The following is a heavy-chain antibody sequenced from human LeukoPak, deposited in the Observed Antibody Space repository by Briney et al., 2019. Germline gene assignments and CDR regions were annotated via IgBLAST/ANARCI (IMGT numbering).Heavy chain of an antibody. D-gene: IGHD4-17*01. CDR1: GFTFSSYA. CDR2: ISYDGSNK. CDR3: ARESGVHYGDSTDY. Sequence: PGGSLRLSCAASGFTFSSYAMHWVRQAPGKGLAWVAVISYDGSNKYYAESVKGRFTISRDNSKNTLYLQMNSLRAEDTAVYYCARESGVHYGDSTDYWGQGTLVTVSS. V-gene: IGHV3-30*04. J-gene: IGHJ4*02.